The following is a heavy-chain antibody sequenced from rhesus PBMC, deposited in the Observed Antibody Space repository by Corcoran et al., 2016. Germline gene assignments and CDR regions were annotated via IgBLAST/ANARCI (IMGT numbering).Heavy chain of an antibody. V-gene: IGHV1-180*01. J-gene: IGHJ1*01. CDR1: GYTFPSYY. CDR2: ITTYNEKK. CDR3: ATETSSSEYLEF. Sequence: QVQLVQSGAEIKQPGASVKLSCRASGYTFPSYYIHWVRQNPGKGLEWIERITTYNEKKGNAQRCQGRGALTSDTATGTGYMELSSLKSEDTAVYYCATETSSSEYLEFWGQGALVTVSS.